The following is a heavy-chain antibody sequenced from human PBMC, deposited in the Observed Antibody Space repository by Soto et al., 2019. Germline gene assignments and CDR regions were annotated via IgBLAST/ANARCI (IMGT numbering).Heavy chain of an antibody. D-gene: IGHD3-22*01. CDR1: GYTFTGSY. J-gene: IGHJ4*02. CDR2: INPNSGGT. V-gene: IGHV1-2*04. Sequence: ASVKVSCEASGYTFTGSYMHWVRQAPGQGLEWMGWINPNSGGTNYAQKFQGWVTMTWDTSISTAYMELSRLRSDDTAVYYCARDRYYDSSGYPAYYFDYWVQGTLVTVSS. CDR3: ARDRYYDSSGYPAYYFDY.